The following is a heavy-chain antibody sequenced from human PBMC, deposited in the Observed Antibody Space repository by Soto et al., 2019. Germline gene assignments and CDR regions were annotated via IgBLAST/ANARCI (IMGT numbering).Heavy chain of an antibody. V-gene: IGHV3-30-3*01. CDR2: ISRDGSSK. CDR1: GFTFSRYA. Sequence: VGSLRLSCAASGFTFSRYAMHWVRQAPGEGLEWVAVISRDGSSKYYGDSVKGRFTVSRDNSNNTLYLSMTSLRPDDTAVFYCARSRNGAVPDSINFWGQGTLVTVSS. CDR3: ARSRNGAVPDSINF. D-gene: IGHD2-8*01. J-gene: IGHJ4*02.